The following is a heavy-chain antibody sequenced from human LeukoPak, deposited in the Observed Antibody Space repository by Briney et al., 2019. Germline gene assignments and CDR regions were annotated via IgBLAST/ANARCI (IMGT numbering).Heavy chain of an antibody. V-gene: IGHV3-33*01. CDR2: IWYDGSNK. Sequence: PGGSLRLSCAASGFTFSSYGMHWVRQAPGKGLEWVAVIWYDGSNKYYADSVKGRFTISRDNAKNSLYLQMNSLRAEDTAVYYCARLELGDLKIAAAADDNWFDPWGQGTLVTVSS. CDR3: ARLELGDLKIAAAADDNWFDP. CDR1: GFTFSSYG. J-gene: IGHJ5*02. D-gene: IGHD6-13*01.